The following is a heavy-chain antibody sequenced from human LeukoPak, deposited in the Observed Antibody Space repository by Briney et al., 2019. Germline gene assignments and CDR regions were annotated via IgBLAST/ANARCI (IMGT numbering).Heavy chain of an antibody. V-gene: IGHV1-18*01. Sequence: GASVKVSCKASGYTFTSYGISWVREAPGQGLDWMGWISAYNGNTNYAQKLQGRVTMTTDTSTSTAYMELRSLRSDDTAVYYCARAGITGTLLGEDYWGQGTLVTVSS. CDR1: GYTFTSYG. D-gene: IGHD1-7*01. CDR2: ISAYNGNT. CDR3: ARAGITGTLLGEDY. J-gene: IGHJ4*02.